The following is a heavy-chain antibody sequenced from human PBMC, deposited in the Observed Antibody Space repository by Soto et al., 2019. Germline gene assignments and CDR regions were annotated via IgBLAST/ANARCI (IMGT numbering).Heavy chain of an antibody. J-gene: IGHJ5*02. CDR3: AHRGSGNSRGENWSAP. CDR1: GFSLTTAGAG. D-gene: IGHD3-16*01. CDR2: IYWNDDT. V-gene: IGHV2-5*01. Sequence: QITLKESGPTLVKPTQTLTLTCTFSGFSLTTAGAGVGWIRQPPGKALEWLALIYWNDDTRYSPSLKSRLTTTKDTSKNQGALRMTNMAPGNTATYSCAHRGSGNSRGENWSAPWGQEILVIAS.